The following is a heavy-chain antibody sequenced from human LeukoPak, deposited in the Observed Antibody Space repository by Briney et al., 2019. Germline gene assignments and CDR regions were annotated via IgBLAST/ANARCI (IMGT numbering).Heavy chain of an antibody. CDR1: GFTFSSYW. Sequence: GGSLRLSCAASGFTFSSYWMSWVRQAPGKGLEWVANIKQDGSEKYYVDSVKGRFTISRDNAKNSLYLQMNSLRAGDTAVYYCARGALVATSDGAFDIWGQGTMVTVSS. CDR2: IKQDGSEK. D-gene: IGHD5-12*01. CDR3: ARGALVATSDGAFDI. J-gene: IGHJ3*02. V-gene: IGHV3-7*01.